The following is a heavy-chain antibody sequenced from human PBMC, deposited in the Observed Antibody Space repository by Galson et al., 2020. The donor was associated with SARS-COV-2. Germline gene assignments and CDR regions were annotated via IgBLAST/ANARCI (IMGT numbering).Heavy chain of an antibody. J-gene: IGHJ5*02. D-gene: IGHD4-17*01. CDR2: MFYSGNT. V-gene: IGHV4-39*01. CDR3: ARHFIATMTTYNWLDP. CDR1: GGSMSSSRYY. Sequence: SETLSLTCTVSGGSMSSSRYYWGWVRQPPGKGLQWIGSMFYSGNTYSNPYPKSRVTISVDTSKNQISLKLSSVTAADTAVYYCARHFIATMTTYNWLDPWGQGILVTVSS.